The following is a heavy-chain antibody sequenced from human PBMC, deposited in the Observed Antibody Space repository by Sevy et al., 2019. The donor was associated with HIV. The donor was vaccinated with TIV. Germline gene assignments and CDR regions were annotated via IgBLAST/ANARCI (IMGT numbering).Heavy chain of an antibody. CDR2: ITGSGGST. CDR3: ARPPYDFWSGYRGGGNWFDP. J-gene: IGHJ5*02. Sequence: GGSLRLSCAASRFTFSSYAMSWVRQAPGKGLEWVSAITGSGGSTYYSDSVKGRFTISRDNSKNTLYLQMNSLRAEDTAVYYCARPPYDFWSGYRGGGNWFDPWGHGTLVTVSS. CDR1: RFTFSSYA. V-gene: IGHV3-23*01. D-gene: IGHD3-3*01.